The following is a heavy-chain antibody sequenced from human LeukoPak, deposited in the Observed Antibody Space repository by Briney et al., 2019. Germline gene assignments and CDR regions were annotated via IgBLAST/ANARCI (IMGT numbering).Heavy chain of an antibody. D-gene: IGHD2-15*01. CDR3: ARDPLYCSGGSCYNWFDP. CDR2: INPNCGGT. Sequence: ASVKVSFKASGYTFTGYYMHWVRQAPGQGLEWLGWINPNCGGTNYAQKFQGRVTMTRDTSISTAYMELSRLRSDDTAVYYCARDPLYCSGGSCYNWFDPWGQGTLVTVSS. J-gene: IGHJ5*02. CDR1: GYTFTGYY. V-gene: IGHV1-2*02.